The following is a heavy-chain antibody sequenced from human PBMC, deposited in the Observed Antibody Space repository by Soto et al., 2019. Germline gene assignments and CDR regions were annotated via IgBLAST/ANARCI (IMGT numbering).Heavy chain of an antibody. CDR2: IIPIFGTA. J-gene: IGHJ6*02. V-gene: IGHV1-69*13. Sequence: ASVKVSCKASGGTFSSYAISWVRQAPGQGLEWMGGIIPIFGTANYAQKFQGRVTITADESTSTAYMELSSLRSEDTAVYYCARGLKRHYYYYGMDVWGQGTTVTVSS. CDR3: ARGLKRHYYYYGMDV. D-gene: IGHD3-16*01. CDR1: GGTFSSYA.